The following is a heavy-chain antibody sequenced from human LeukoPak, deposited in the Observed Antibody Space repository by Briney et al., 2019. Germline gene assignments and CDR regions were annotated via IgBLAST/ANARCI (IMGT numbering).Heavy chain of an antibody. D-gene: IGHD2-2*01. CDR2: INHSGST. Sequence: SETLSLTCAVYGGSFSGYYWSWIRQPPGKGLEWIGEINHSGSTNYNPSLKSRVTISVDTSKNQFSLKLSSATAADTAVYYCARGYQLLPFDYWGQGTLVTVSS. CDR3: ARGYQLLPFDY. CDR1: GGSFSGYY. V-gene: IGHV4-34*01. J-gene: IGHJ4*02.